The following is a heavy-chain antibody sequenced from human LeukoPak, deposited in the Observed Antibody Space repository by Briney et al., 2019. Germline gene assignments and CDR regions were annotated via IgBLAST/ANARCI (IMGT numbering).Heavy chain of an antibody. D-gene: IGHD3-22*01. CDR1: GGTFSSYA. CDR2: IIPIFGTA. Sequence: SVKVSCEASGGTFSSYAISWVGQAPGRGLEWMGGIIPIFGTANYAQKFQGRVTITADESTSTAYMELSSLRSEDTAVYYCARDGYYDSSGYYGDNYFDYWGQGTLVTVSS. V-gene: IGHV1-69*01. J-gene: IGHJ4*02. CDR3: ARDGYYDSSGYYGDNYFDY.